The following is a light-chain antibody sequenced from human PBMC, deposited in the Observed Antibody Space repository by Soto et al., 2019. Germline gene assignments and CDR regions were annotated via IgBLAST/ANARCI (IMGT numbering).Light chain of an antibody. Sequence: DVQMTQSPSSLSATVGDRVTRTCRVSQSISTYLNWYQQKPGKAPKLLIYAASTLQSGVSSRFSGSGSGTDFTLTISSLQPEDFATYFCQQSYSTPPRTFGQGTKVDIK. J-gene: IGKJ1*01. CDR3: QQSYSTPPRT. V-gene: IGKV1-39*01. CDR1: QSISTY. CDR2: AAS.